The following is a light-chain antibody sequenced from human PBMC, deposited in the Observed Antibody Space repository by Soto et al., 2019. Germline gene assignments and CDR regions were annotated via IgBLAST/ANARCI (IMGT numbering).Light chain of an antibody. CDR1: QSVSSSF. Sequence: EIVLTQSPGTLSLSPGERATLSCRASQSVSSSFLAWYQQRPGQAPRLLIFGASYRATGIPDRFSGSGSGTDFTITISRLEPEDFAVYCCQHYGSSPPEFTCGPGTKVDSK. J-gene: IGKJ3*01. CDR3: QHYGSSPPEFT. CDR2: GAS. V-gene: IGKV3-20*01.